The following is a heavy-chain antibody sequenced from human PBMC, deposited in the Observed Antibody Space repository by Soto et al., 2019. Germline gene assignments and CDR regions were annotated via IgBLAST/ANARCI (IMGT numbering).Heavy chain of an antibody. CDR1: GFSVSGNY. CDR2: IYSGGSR. CDR3: ARSMMVRGVLFDL. Sequence: DVQLVESGGGLIQPGVSLRLSCEVSGFSVSGNYMSWVRQAPGKGLDLVSVIYSGGSRYYADSVMGRFTISRDESQNTLYLQMNNLRAEDTAVYYCARSMMVRGVLFDLWGRGSLVSVSS. D-gene: IGHD3-10*01. J-gene: IGHJ4*02. V-gene: IGHV3-53*01.